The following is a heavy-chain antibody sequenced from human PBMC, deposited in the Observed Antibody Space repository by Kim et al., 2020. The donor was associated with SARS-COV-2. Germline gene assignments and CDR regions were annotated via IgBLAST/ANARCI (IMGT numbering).Heavy chain of an antibody. CDR2: INPDGSVR. CDR1: GFTFSAQW. D-gene: IGHD1-26*01. J-gene: IGHJ4*02. Sequence: GGSLRLSCAVSGFTFSAQWITWVRQALGKGLEWVAEINPDGSVRGYVDSVKGRFTISRDNAKESVDLQLNSLRVEDTAIYYCARDPAYGAFDYWGQGALVTVSS. V-gene: IGHV3-7*01. CDR3: ARDPAYGAFDY.